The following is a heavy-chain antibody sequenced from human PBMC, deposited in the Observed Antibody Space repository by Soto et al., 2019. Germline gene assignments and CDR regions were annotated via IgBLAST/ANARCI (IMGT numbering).Heavy chain of an antibody. CDR1: GFPFSSYA. Sequence: PGGSLRLSCAASGFPFSSYAMSWVRQAPGKGLEWVSAISGSGGSTYYADSVKGRFTISRDNSKNTLYLQMNSLRAEDTAVYYCAKGNRASSGYSYFDYWGQGTLVTVSS. J-gene: IGHJ4*02. D-gene: IGHD3-22*01. CDR2: ISGSGGST. V-gene: IGHV3-23*01. CDR3: AKGNRASSGYSYFDY.